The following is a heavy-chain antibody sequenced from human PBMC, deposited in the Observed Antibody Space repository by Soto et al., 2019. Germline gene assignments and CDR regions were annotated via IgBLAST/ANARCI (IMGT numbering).Heavy chain of an antibody. CDR3: RVTGASEVDY. Sequence: QVQLVQSGAEVKKPGASVKVSCRTSGYTFSGFYIHWVRQPPGQGLESMGWIYPDSGGTDYAQKFQGRVTMTRDMSISIAYMELSRLRSDDTAVYYCRVTGASEVDYWGQGTLVTVSS. J-gene: IGHJ4*02. V-gene: IGHV1-2*02. CDR2: IYPDSGGT. D-gene: IGHD3-9*01. CDR1: GYTFSGFY.